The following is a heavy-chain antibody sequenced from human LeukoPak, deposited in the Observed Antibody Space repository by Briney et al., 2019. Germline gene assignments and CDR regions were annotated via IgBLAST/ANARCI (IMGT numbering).Heavy chain of an antibody. CDR2: IYYSGST. CDR1: GGSISSGGYY. D-gene: IGHD3-3*01. J-gene: IGHJ5*02. V-gene: IGHV4-31*03. CDR3: ARRPITIFGVAAGYNWFDP. Sequence: PSETLSLTCTVSGGSISSGGYYWSWIRQHPGKGLEWIGYIYYSGSTYYNPSLKSRVTISVDTSKNQFSLKLSSVTAADTAVYYCARRPITIFGVAAGYNWFDPWGQGTLVTVSS.